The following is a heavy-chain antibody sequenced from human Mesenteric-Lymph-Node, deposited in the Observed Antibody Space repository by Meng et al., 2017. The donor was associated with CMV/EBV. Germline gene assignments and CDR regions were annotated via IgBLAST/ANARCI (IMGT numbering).Heavy chain of an antibody. Sequence: GESLKISCAASGSTFSDYYMSWIRQAPGKGLEWVSYISSSGSTTYYADSVKGRFTISRDTSRNTLFLEMNSLRTEDTALYFCARELFGADAFDAWGQGTLVTVSS. J-gene: IGHJ3*01. V-gene: IGHV3-11*04. CDR2: ISSSGSTT. CDR3: ARELFGADAFDA. CDR1: GSTFSDYY. D-gene: IGHD3-10*01.